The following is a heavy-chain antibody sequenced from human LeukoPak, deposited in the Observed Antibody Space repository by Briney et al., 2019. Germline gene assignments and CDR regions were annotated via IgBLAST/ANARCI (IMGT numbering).Heavy chain of an antibody. V-gene: IGHV3-20*04. CDR2: INWNGGST. CDR1: GFTFDDYG. CDR3: ARELRTPYDILGRGNAFDI. Sequence: GGSLRLSCAASGFTFDDYGMSWVRQAPGKGLEWVSGINWNGGSTGYADSVKGRFTISRDNAKNSLYLQMNSLRAEDTAVYYCARELRTPYDILGRGNAFDIWGQGTMVTVSS. D-gene: IGHD3-9*01. J-gene: IGHJ3*02.